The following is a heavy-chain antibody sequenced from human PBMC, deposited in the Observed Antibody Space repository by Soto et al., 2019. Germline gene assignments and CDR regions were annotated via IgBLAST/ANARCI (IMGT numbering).Heavy chain of an antibody. Sequence: SETLSLTCTVSGGSISSSSYYWGCIRQPPGKGLEWIASIDYTGNTFYNPSLTSRVTISVDTSKNQFSLKVTSVTAADTAVYYCARINKGYGTDSWGQGTLVTVSS. V-gene: IGHV4-39*01. J-gene: IGHJ4*02. CDR2: IDYTGNT. D-gene: IGHD5-18*01. CDR1: GGSISSSSYY. CDR3: ARINKGYGTDS.